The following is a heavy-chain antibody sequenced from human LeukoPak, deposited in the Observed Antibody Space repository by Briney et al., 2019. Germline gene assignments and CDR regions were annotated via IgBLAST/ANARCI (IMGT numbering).Heavy chain of an antibody. CDR3: AKDATPYY. Sequence: GGSLRLSCAASGFTFSSYAMTWVRQAPGKGLEWLSTISGSGDRTFYADSVKGRFTISRDNSKNTVYLQMNRLRAEDTAIYYCAKDATPYYWGQGTLVTVSS. CDR1: GFTFSSYA. CDR2: ISGSGDRT. D-gene: IGHD2-15*01. V-gene: IGHV3-23*01. J-gene: IGHJ4*02.